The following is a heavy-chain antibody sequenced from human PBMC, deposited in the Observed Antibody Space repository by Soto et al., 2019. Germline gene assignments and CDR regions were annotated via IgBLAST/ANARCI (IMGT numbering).Heavy chain of an antibody. D-gene: IGHD5-18*01. J-gene: IGHJ4*02. CDR3: ARLKSEIKLWLVPGDIRDY. CDR1: GFTFSSYS. CDR2: ISSSSSTI. V-gene: IGHV3-48*02. Sequence: GGSLRLSCAASGFTFSSYSMNWVRQAPGKGLEWVSYISSSSSTIYYADSVKGRFTISRDNAKNSLYLQMNSPRDEDTAVYYCARLKSEIKLWLVPGDIRDYWGQGTLVTVSS.